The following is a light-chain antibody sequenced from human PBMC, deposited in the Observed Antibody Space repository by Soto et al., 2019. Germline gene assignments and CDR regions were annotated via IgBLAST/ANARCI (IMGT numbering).Light chain of an antibody. J-gene: IGKJ1*01. CDR2: GAS. CDR1: QSVSSSY. V-gene: IGKV3-20*01. CDR3: QQYGSSPRA. Sequence: EIVLTQSPGTLSLSPGERATLSCRAIQSVSSSYLAWYQQKPCQAPRLLIYGASSRATGIPDMFSGSGSGTDFTLTIRGLEPEDVAVYYCQQYGSSPRAVGQGTKVDIK.